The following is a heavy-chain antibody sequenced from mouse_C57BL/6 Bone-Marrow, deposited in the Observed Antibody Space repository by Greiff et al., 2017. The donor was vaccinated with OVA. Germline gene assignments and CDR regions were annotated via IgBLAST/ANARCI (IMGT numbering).Heavy chain of an antibody. Sequence: DVQLVESEGGLVQPGSSMKLSCTASGFTFSDYYMAWVRQVPEKGLEWVANINYDGSSTYYLDSLKSRFIISRDNAKNILYLQMSSLKSEDTATYYCAREDYYGSSPAWFAYWGQGTLVTVSA. CDR3: AREDYYGSSPAWFAY. V-gene: IGHV5-16*01. D-gene: IGHD1-1*01. CDR2: INYDGSST. J-gene: IGHJ3*01. CDR1: GFTFSDYY.